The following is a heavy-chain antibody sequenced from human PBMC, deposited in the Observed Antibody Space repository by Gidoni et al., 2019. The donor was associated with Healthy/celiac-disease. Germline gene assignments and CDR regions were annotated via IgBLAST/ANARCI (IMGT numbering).Heavy chain of an antibody. CDR3: ARAVLRYFDWSSKNWFDP. D-gene: IGHD3-9*01. J-gene: IGHJ5*02. Sequence: QVQLVQSGAAVKKPGASVKVSCKASGYTFTSYYMHWVRQAPGQGPEWMGIINPSGGSTSYAQKFHGRVTMTRDTSTSTVYMELSSLRSEDTAVYYCARAVLRYFDWSSKNWFDPWGQGTLVTVSS. V-gene: IGHV1-46*03. CDR2: INPSGGST. CDR1: GYTFTSYY.